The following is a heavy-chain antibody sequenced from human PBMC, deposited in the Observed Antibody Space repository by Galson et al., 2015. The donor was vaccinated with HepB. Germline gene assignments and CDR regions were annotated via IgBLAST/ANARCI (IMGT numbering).Heavy chain of an antibody. CDR3: ANHMTTVTLLDY. CDR1: GFTFSSFP. J-gene: IGHJ4*02. D-gene: IGHD4-17*01. V-gene: IGHV3-23*01. CDR2: ISASGTNT. Sequence: SLRLSCAASGFTFSSFPMSWVRQAPGKGLEWVSGISASGTNTYYADSVKGRFTISRDNSKNTLYLQMNSLRAEDTAVYYCANHMTTVTLLDYWGQGTLVTVSS.